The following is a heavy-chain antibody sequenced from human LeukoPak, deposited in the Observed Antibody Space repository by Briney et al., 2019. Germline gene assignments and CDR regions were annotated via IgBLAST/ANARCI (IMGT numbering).Heavy chain of an antibody. CDR2: ISDYNGNT. CDR3: ARGKKRYYDSSPFDP. D-gene: IGHD3-22*01. Sequence: ASVKVSCKASGYTFTSYGISWVRQAPGQGLEWMGWISDYNGNTNYAQKLQGRVTMTTDTSTSTAYMELRSLRSDDTAVYYCARGKKRYYDSSPFDPWGQGTLVTVSS. V-gene: IGHV1-18*01. J-gene: IGHJ5*02. CDR1: GYTFTSYG.